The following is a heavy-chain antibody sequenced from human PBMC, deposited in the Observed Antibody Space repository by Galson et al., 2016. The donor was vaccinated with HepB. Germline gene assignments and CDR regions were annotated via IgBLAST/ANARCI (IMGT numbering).Heavy chain of an antibody. CDR2: VYPGDSDI. CDR3: ARHVDFDLLNSYVNWLDP. Sequence: QSGAEVKKPGESLRISCKGSGYSFASFWIAWVRQLPGKALEWMGIVYPGDSDIRYSPSFQGQVTISVDKSINTAYLQWSSLKASDTAMYYCARHVDFDLLNSYVNWLDPWGQGTLVIVSS. CDR1: GYSFASFW. V-gene: IGHV5-51*01. J-gene: IGHJ5*02. D-gene: IGHD3-3*01.